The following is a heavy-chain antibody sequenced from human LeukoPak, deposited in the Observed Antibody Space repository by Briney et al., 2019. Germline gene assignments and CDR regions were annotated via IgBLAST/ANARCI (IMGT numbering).Heavy chain of an antibody. D-gene: IGHD3-3*01. CDR2: IYHSGST. Sequence: PSETLSPTCTVSGYSISSGYYWGWIRQPPGKGLEWIGSIYHSGSTYYNPSLKSRVTISVDTSKNQFSLKLSSVTAADTAVYYCASHPYYDFWSGYYGAVFDIWGQGTMVTVSS. V-gene: IGHV4-38-2*02. CDR3: ASHPYYDFWSGYYGAVFDI. CDR1: GYSISSGYY. J-gene: IGHJ3*02.